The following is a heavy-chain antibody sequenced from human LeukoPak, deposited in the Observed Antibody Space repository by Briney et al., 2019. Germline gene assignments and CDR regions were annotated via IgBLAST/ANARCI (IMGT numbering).Heavy chain of an antibody. CDR3: ASWKVVVSNGGFDI. V-gene: IGHV3-7*01. CDR2: IKQDGSEK. Sequence: PGGSLRLSCAASGFSFSSYWMSWVRQAPGKGLEWVANIKQDGSEKYYVASVKGRFTISRDNAKNSLNLQMNSLRAEDTAVYYCASWKVVVSNGGFDIWGQGTMVTVSS. CDR1: GFSFSSYW. J-gene: IGHJ3*02. D-gene: IGHD3-22*01.